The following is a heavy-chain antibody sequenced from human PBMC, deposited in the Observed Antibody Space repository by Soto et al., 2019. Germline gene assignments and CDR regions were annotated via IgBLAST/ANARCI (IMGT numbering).Heavy chain of an antibody. CDR1: GGSISSYY. D-gene: IGHD6-13*01. Sequence: PSETLSLTCTVSGGSISSYYWSWIRQPPGKGLEWIGYIYYSGSTNYNPSLKSRVTISVDTSKNQFSLKLSSVTAADTAVYYCARRQSSSWYAWWFDPWGQGTRVTVSS. CDR3: ARRQSSSWYAWWFDP. J-gene: IGHJ5*02. CDR2: IYYSGST. V-gene: IGHV4-59*08.